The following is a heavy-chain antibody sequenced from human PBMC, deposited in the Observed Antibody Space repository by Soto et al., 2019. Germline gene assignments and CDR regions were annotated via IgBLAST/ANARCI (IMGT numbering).Heavy chain of an antibody. V-gene: IGHV1-69*06. CDR2: IIPIFGTA. CDR1: GGTFSSYA. Sequence: SVKVSCKASGGTFSSYAISWVRQAPGQGLEWMGGIIPIFGTANYAQKFQGRVTITADKSTSTAYMELSSLRSEDTAVYYCARDIVVVPAAGRSPYGMDVWGQGTTVTVSS. CDR3: ARDIVVVPAAGRSPYGMDV. D-gene: IGHD2-2*01. J-gene: IGHJ6*02.